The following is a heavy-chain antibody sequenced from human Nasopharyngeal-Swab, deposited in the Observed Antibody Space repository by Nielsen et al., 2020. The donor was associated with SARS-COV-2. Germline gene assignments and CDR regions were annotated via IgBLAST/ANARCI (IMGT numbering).Heavy chain of an antibody. Sequence: SETLSLTCAVYGGSFSGYYWSWIRQPPGKGLEWIGEINHSGSTNYNPSLKSRVTISVDTSKNQFSLKLSSVTAADTAMYYCARGVDSSGWYSYYYYYGMDVWGQGTTVTVSS. CDR2: INHSGST. D-gene: IGHD6-19*01. CDR3: ARGVDSSGWYSYYYYYGMDV. J-gene: IGHJ6*02. V-gene: IGHV4-34*01. CDR1: GGSFSGYY.